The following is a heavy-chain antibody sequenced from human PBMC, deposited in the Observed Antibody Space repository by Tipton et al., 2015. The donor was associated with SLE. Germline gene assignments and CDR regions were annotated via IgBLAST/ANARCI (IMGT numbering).Heavy chain of an antibody. D-gene: IGHD3-10*01. CDR3: ARDLRWFDP. Sequence: LRLSCTVSGGSINTHYWSWFRQPPGKGLEWIGCVYYSGTTNYNPSLKSRVTISLDTSKNQFSLKLSSVTAADTAVYYCARDLRWFDPWGQGTQVTVSS. V-gene: IGHV4-59*11. CDR1: GGSINTHY. CDR2: VYYSGTT. J-gene: IGHJ5*02.